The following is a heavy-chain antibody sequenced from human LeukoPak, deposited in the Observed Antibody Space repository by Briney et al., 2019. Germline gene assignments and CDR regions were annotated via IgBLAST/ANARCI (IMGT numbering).Heavy chain of an antibody. CDR3: ARPAGGFYDVTGHYYP. CDR1: GGSISNYY. Sequence: SETLSLTCTVSGGSISNYYWSWIRQPAGKGLGWIGRIYAGGTASYNPSLKSRVTMSADMSKNQLSLKLTSVTAADTAVYYCARPAGGFYDVTGHYYPWGQGTLVTVSS. V-gene: IGHV4-4*07. D-gene: IGHD3-22*01. J-gene: IGHJ5*02. CDR2: IYAGGTA.